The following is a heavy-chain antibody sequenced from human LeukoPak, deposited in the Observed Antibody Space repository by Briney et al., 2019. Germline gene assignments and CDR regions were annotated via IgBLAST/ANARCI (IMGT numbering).Heavy chain of an antibody. Sequence: GESLKISCKGSGHTFSISWIGWVRQKPGEGLEWMGIIYVGDSDTRYNPSFQGQVTISADRSTSTAYLQWSSLKSSDTAIYYCARCGHYDAYRVWGQGTLVTVSS. CDR2: IYVGDSDT. CDR3: ARCGHYDAYRV. D-gene: IGHD4/OR15-4a*01. V-gene: IGHV5-51*01. CDR1: GHTFSISW. J-gene: IGHJ4*02.